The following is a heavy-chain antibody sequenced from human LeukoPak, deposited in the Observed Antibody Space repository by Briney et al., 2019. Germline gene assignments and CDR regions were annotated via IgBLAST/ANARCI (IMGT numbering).Heavy chain of an antibody. V-gene: IGHV3-21*01. CDR2: ISSSSYI. Sequence: GGSLRLSCAASGFTFSSYSMNWVRQAPGKGLEWVSSISSSSYIYYADSVKGRFTVSRDNAKNSLYLQMNSLRAEDTAVYYCARDLPGYSSSWNSVGYWGQGTLVTVSS. J-gene: IGHJ4*02. CDR1: GFTFSSYS. D-gene: IGHD6-13*01. CDR3: ARDLPGYSSSWNSVGY.